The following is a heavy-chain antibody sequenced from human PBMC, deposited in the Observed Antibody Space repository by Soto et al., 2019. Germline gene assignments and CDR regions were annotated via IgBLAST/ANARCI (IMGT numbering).Heavy chain of an antibody. CDR1: GFTFDDYA. V-gene: IGHV3-9*01. J-gene: IGHJ4*02. CDR2: ISWNSGRI. Sequence: EVQLVESGGGLVQPGRSLRLSCAASGFTFDDYAMHWVRQAPGKGLEWVSGISWNSGRIGYADSVKGRFTSSRDNAKNSLYLQMNSLRAEDTALYYCAKDYGGGDYVSSSFDYWGQGTLVTVSS. CDR3: AKDYGGGDYVSSSFDY. D-gene: IGHD4-17*01.